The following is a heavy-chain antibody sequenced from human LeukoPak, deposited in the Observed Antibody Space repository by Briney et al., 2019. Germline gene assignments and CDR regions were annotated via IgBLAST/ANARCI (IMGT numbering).Heavy chain of an antibody. D-gene: IGHD4-11*01. CDR1: GGSISSYY. CDR3: ARQTTVIRGRNFDY. J-gene: IGHJ4*02. V-gene: IGHV4-59*08. Sequence: SETLSLTCTVSGGSISSYYWSWIRQPPGKGLEWIGYIYYSGSTNYNPSLKRRVTISVDTSKNQFSLKLSSVTAADTAVYYCARQTTVIRGRNFDYWGQGTLVTVSS. CDR2: IYYSGST.